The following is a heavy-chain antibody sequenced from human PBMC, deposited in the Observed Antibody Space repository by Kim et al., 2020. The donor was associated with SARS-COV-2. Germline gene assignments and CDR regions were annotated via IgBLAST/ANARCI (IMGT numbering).Heavy chain of an antibody. D-gene: IGHD3-3*01. V-gene: IGHV4-30-2*05. J-gene: IGHJ3*02. CDR3: ARSFKEVESWGAVDI. Sequence: PSLKSRVTISVDTSKNQFSLKLSAVTAADTAVYYCARSFKEVESWGAVDIWGQGTMVTVSS.